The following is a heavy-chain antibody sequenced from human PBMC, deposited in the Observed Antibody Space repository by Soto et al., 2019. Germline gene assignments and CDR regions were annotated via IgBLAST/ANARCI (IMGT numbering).Heavy chain of an antibody. Sequence: ASVKVSCKASGGTFSSYAISWVRQAPGQGLEWMGGIIPIFGTANYAQKFQGRVTITRDASTSTAYMELSSLRSEDTAVYYCARDDIVVVPAAPQYYYYYMDVWGKGTTVTVSS. CDR2: IIPIFGTA. J-gene: IGHJ6*03. D-gene: IGHD2-2*01. CDR3: ARDDIVVVPAAPQYYYYYMDV. V-gene: IGHV1-69*05. CDR1: GGTFSSYA.